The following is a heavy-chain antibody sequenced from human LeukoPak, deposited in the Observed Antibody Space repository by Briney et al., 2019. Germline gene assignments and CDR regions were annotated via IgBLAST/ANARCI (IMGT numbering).Heavy chain of an antibody. V-gene: IGHV4-39*02. J-gene: IGHJ6*03. Sequence: PSETLSLTCTVSDGSTRSSGFYWAWIRRPPGTGLEWIGSNYYSGTDYYNPSLKSRVTISVDTSKNQFSLKLTSVTAADTAVYYCARDTLTAPFYYSYMDVWGKGTTVTVSS. D-gene: IGHD1-14*01. CDR1: DGSTRSSGFY. CDR3: ARDTLTAPFYYSYMDV. CDR2: NYYSGTD.